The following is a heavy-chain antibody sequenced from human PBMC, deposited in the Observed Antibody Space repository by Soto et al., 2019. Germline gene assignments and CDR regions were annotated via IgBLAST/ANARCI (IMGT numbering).Heavy chain of an antibody. Sequence: VQLVQSGAEGKKPGASVKVSCKASGYTFTSYAMHWVRQAPGQRLEWMGCINAGNGNTKYSQKFQGRATITRDTSASTADMELSSLRSEDTAVYYCAREHIAAAGTGNWFDPWGQGTLVTVSS. D-gene: IGHD6-13*01. CDR2: INAGNGNT. V-gene: IGHV1-3*01. J-gene: IGHJ5*02. CDR3: AREHIAAAGTGNWFDP. CDR1: GYTFTSYA.